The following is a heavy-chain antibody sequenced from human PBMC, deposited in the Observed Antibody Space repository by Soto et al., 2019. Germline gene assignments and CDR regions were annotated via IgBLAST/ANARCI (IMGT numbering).Heavy chain of an antibody. Sequence: PSETLSLTCSVSGAALNRGNYYWSLIRQVPGKGLEWIGHIYVTGAVDYNPSLRDRITISQDTSERQFSLNLRLVTAADTAVYSCARLRIATNNYKWFDPWGQGTLVTVSS. CDR2: IYVTGAV. V-gene: IGHV4-31*03. CDR1: GAALNRGNYY. J-gene: IGHJ5*02. D-gene: IGHD2-21*01. CDR3: ARLRIATNNYKWFDP.